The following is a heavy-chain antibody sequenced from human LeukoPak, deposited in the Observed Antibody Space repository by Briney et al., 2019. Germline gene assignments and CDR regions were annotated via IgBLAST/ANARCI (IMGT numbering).Heavy chain of an antibody. CDR3: VRYRDGEYDF. CDR1: GFIFSSHW. V-gene: IGHV3-7*01. D-gene: IGHD4-17*01. J-gene: IGHJ4*02. CDR2: IKQEGSEK. Sequence: PGGALRLSCAGSGFIFSSHWMIWVRQAPGKGLEGVANIKQEGSEKYYVDSVKGRFTISRDNTKSSMYLEMNSLRPEDTAVYYCVRYRDGEYDFWGQGSLVTVSS.